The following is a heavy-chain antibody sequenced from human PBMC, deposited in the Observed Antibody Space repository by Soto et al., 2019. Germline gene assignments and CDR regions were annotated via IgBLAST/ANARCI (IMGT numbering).Heavy chain of an antibody. CDR1: GFTFSSYE. J-gene: IGHJ4*02. D-gene: IGHD2-15*01. V-gene: IGHV3-48*03. CDR2: ISSSGSTI. CDR3: ARDWRGERHDYSSY. Sequence: PVGSLRLSCAASGFTFSSYEMNWFRQAPGKGLEWVSYISSSGSTIYYADSVKGRFTISRDNAKNSLYLQMNSLRAEDTAVYYCARDWRGERHDYSSYWGQGTLVTVSS.